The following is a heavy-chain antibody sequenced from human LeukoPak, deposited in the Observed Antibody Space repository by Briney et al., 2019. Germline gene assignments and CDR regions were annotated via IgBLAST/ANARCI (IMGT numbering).Heavy chain of an antibody. CDR2: IYYSGST. D-gene: IGHD3-22*01. Sequence: SETLSLTCTVSGGSISSYYWSWIRQPPGKGLEWIGYIYYSGSTNYNPSLKSRVTISVDTSKNQFSLKLSSVTAADTAVYYCARLWYYDSSLFDYWGQGTLVTVSS. CDR1: GGSISSYY. J-gene: IGHJ4*02. CDR3: ARLWYYDSSLFDY. V-gene: IGHV4-59*08.